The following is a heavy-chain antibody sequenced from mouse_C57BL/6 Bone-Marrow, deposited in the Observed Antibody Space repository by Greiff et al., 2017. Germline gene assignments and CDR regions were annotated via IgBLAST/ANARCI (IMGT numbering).Heavy chain of an antibody. D-gene: IGHD1-1*01. CDR2: IRNKANGYTT. Sequence: DVKLVESGGGLVQPGGSLSLSCAASGFTFTDYYMSWVRQPPGKALEWLGFIRNKANGYTTEYSASVKGRFTISRDNSQSILYLQMNALRAEDSATYYCARYTTVVGDWYFDVWGTGTTVTVSS. V-gene: IGHV7-3*01. J-gene: IGHJ1*03. CDR3: ARYTTVVGDWYFDV. CDR1: GFTFTDYY.